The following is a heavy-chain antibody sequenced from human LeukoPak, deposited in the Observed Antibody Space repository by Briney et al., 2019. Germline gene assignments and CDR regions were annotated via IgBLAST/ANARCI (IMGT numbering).Heavy chain of an antibody. J-gene: IGHJ4*02. CDR3: AIVVVPADNDY. Sequence: ASVRVSCKASGYTFTSYAMHWVRQAPGQRLEWMGWINAGNGNTKYSQKFQGRVTITRDTSASTAYMELSSLRSEDTVVYYCAIVVVPADNDYWGQGTLVTVSS. CDR2: INAGNGNT. D-gene: IGHD2-2*01. CDR1: GYTFTSYA. V-gene: IGHV1-3*01.